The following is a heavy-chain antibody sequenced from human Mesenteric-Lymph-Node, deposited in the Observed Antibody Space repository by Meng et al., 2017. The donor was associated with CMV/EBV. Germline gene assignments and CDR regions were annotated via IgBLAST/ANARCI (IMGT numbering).Heavy chain of an antibody. CDR2: IKSKTDGGTT. J-gene: IGHJ6*02. CDR3: SSNYGGNSYYHYYYGMDV. D-gene: IGHD4-23*01. CDR1: GFTFSNAW. Sequence: GESLKISCAASGFTFSNAWMSWVRQAPGKGLEWVGRIKSKTDGGTTDYAAPVKGRFTISRDDSKNTLYLQMNGLKTEDTAVYYCSSNYGGNSYYHYYYGMDVWGQGTTVTVSS. V-gene: IGHV3-15*01.